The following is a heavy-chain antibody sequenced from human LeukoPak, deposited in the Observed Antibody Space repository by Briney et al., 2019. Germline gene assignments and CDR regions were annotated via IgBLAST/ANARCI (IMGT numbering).Heavy chain of an antibody. V-gene: IGHV4-59*01. CDR1: GGSISSYY. Sequence: SETLSLTCTVSGGSISSYYWSWIRQPPGKGLEWIGYIYYSGNTNYNPSLKSRVTISVDTSKNQFSLKLSSVTAADTAVYYCAINMVRGVLDYWGQGTLVTVSS. CDR3: AINMVRGVLDY. D-gene: IGHD3-10*01. CDR2: IYYSGNT. J-gene: IGHJ4*02.